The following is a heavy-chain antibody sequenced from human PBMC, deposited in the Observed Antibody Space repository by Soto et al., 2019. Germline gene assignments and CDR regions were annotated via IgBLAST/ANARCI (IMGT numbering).Heavy chain of an antibody. J-gene: IGHJ4*02. Sequence: PSETLSLTCAVSGGSISSSNWWSWVRQPPGKGLEWIGEIYHSGSTNYNPSLKSRVTISVDKSKNQFSLKLSSVTAADTAVYYCARVPGDDYGDYVDYWGQGTLVTVSS. CDR1: GGSISSSNW. V-gene: IGHV4-4*02. CDR3: ARVPGDDYGDYVDY. CDR2: IYHSGST. D-gene: IGHD4-17*01.